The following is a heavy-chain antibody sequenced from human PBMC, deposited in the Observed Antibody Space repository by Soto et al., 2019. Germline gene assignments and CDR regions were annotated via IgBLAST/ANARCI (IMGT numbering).Heavy chain of an antibody. J-gene: IGHJ6*03. CDR1: GDTFSSYS. D-gene: IGHD2-2*01. CDR3: ATSTGGHYSYYMDV. V-gene: IGHV1-69*02. Sequence: GASVKVSCKASGDTFSSYSISWVRQAPGQGLEWMGRIIPIFGVVNHAQKFQGRVTITADKSTSTSYMEVSSLRSEDTAVYYCATSTGGHYSYYMDVWGKGTTVTVSS. CDR2: IIPIFGVV.